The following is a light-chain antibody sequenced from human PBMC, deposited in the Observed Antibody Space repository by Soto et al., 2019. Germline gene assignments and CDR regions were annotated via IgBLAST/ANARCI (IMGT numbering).Light chain of an antibody. J-gene: IGKJ5*01. Sequence: DIQMTQSPSSVSASVGDRVTITCRASRDISTWLAWFQQKPGKAPKILIYGASNLQSGVPSRFSGSGSGTDFTLTINSLQPEDFATYYCQQANSFPYTFGQGTRLEIK. CDR3: QQANSFPYT. V-gene: IGKV1-12*01. CDR1: RDISTW. CDR2: GAS.